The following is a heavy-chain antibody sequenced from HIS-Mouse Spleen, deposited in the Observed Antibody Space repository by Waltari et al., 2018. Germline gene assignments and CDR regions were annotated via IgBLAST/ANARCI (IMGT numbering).Heavy chain of an antibody. CDR1: GGSISSGGYY. D-gene: IGHD3-3*01. J-gene: IGHJ5*02. Sequence: QVQLQESGPGLVKPSQTLSLTCTVSGGSISSGGYYWSWIRQHPGKGLEWIGYIHYRGGTNDNRSLKSRVTISVETSKNQFSLKLSSVTAADTAVYYCARSPYYDFWSGYSDNWFDPWGQGTLVTVSS. V-gene: IGHV4-31*03. CDR2: IHYRGGT. CDR3: ARSPYYDFWSGYSDNWFDP.